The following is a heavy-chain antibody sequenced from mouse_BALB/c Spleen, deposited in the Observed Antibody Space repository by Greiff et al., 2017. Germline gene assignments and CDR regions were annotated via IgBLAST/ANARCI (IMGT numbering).Heavy chain of an antibody. V-gene: IGHV7-3*02. D-gene: IGHD5-1*01. CDR3: ARDEYGVDY. Sequence: EVMLVESGGGLVQPGGSLRLSCATSGFTFTDYYMSWVRQPPGKALEWLGFIRNKANGYTTEYSASVKGRFTISRDNSQSILYLQMNTLRAEDSATYYCARDEYGVDYWGQGTTRTVSS. CDR1: GFTFTDYY. J-gene: IGHJ2*01. CDR2: IRNKANGYTT.